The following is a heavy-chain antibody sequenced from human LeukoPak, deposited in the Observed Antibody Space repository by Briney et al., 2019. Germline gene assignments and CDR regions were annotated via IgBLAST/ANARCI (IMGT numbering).Heavy chain of an antibody. D-gene: IGHD2-15*01. V-gene: IGHV3-48*01. CDR3: ARDGIGYCSGGSCLYYFDY. J-gene: IGHJ4*02. CDR1: GFTFSSYS. CDR2: ISSSSSTI. Sequence: LPGGSLRLSCAASGFTFSSYSMNWVRQAPGKGLEWVSYISSSSSTIYYADSVKGRFTISRDNAKNSLYLQMNSLRAEDTAVYYCARDGIGYCSGGSCLYYFDYWGQGTLVTVSS.